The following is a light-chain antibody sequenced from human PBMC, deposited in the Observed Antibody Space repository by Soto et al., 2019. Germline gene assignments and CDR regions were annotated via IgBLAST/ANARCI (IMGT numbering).Light chain of an antibody. Sequence: QSVLTQPASVSGSPGQSITISCTGTSSDVGGYNYVSWYQQHPGKAPKLMIYDVSNRPSGVSNRFSGSKSGNTASLTIYGLQAEDEADYYCSSYPSSSTVFGGGTKLTVL. CDR1: SSDVGGYNY. CDR2: DVS. V-gene: IGLV2-14*01. J-gene: IGLJ2*01. CDR3: SSYPSSSTV.